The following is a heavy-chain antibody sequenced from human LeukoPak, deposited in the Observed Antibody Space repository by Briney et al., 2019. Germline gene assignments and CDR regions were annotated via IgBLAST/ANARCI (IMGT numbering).Heavy chain of an antibody. CDR3: ARGSSSWRNAFDI. Sequence: RSGGSLRLSCAASGFTFSSYWMHWVRQAPGKGLVWVSRINTDGSSTNYADSVKGRFTISRDNAKNTLYLQMNSLRAEDTAVYYCARGSSSWRNAFDIWGQGTMVTVSS. CDR1: GFTFSSYW. J-gene: IGHJ3*02. D-gene: IGHD6-13*01. V-gene: IGHV3-74*01. CDR2: INTDGSST.